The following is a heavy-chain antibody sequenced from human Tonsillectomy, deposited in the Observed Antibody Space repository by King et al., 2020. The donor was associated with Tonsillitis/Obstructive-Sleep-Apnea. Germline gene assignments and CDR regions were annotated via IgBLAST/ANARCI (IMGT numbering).Heavy chain of an antibody. V-gene: IGHV4-34*01. CDR1: GGSFSGYY. J-gene: IGHJ4*02. D-gene: IGHD2-15*01. CDR2: INHSGRT. CDR3: ARGRGGTIPY. Sequence: VQLQQWGAGLLKPSETLSLTCAVYGGSFSGYYWSWIRQPPGKGLEWIGEINHSGRTNYNSSLQSRVTISVDTYMNQFSLRPSSVIAADTAVYYCARGRGGTIPYWGQGTLVTVSS.